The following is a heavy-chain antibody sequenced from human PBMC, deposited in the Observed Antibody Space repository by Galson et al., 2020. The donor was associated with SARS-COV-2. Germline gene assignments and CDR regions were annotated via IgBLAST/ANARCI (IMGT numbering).Heavy chain of an antibody. J-gene: IGHJ6*02. D-gene: IGHD5-18*01. CDR3: AWDEGIRGYIYGRLYDGMDV. Sequence: NSGESLRLTCAASGFPFSTYSMNWVRLAPGKGLEWVSSISTSSSYTYYVAPVKGRFSISRDNPRNSLYLQLNSLRAEDTAVYYCAWDEGIRGYIYGRLYDGMDVWGQGTTVTVSS. CDR1: GFPFSTYS. CDR2: ISTSSSYT. V-gene: IGHV3-21*01.